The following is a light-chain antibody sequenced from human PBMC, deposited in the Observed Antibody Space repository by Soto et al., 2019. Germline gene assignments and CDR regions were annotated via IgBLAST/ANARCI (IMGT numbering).Light chain of an antibody. CDR3: QQSYSTPLT. V-gene: IGKV1-39*01. J-gene: IGKJ4*01. CDR2: AAS. Sequence: DIQMTQSPSSLSASVGDRVTITCRASQSISSYLNWYHQKPGKAPKLLIYAASSLQSGVPSRFSGSGSGTDFTLTISSLQPDDFATYYCQQSYSTPLTFGGGTKVEI. CDR1: QSISSY.